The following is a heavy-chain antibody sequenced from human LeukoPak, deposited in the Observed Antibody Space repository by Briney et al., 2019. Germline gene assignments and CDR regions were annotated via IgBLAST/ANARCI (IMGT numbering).Heavy chain of an antibody. CDR1: GFTFSSYA. CDR2: ISGSGGST. D-gene: IGHD4-11*01. CDR3: AKGHSSYEQTPLPFDY. J-gene: IGHJ4*02. Sequence: GGSLRLSCAASGFTFSSYAMSWVRQAPGKGLEWVSAISGSGGSTYYADSVKGRFTISRDNSKNTLYLQMNSLRAEDTAVYYCAKGHSSYEQTPLPFDYWGQGTLVTVSS. V-gene: IGHV3-23*01.